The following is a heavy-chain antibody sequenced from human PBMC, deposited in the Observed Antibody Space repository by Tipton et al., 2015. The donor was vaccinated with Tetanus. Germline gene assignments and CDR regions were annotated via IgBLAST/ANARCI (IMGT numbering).Heavy chain of an antibody. CDR2: AYYTGST. Sequence: TLSLTCTVSGGSIISADHYWSWIRQPPGKGLEWIGYAYYTGSTDYNPSLKSRVTISVDTSKSQFSLRLTSVTAADTAVYYCARSKLLWFGESLSGFDSWGQGTLVTVSA. CDR3: ARSKLLWFGESLSGFDS. J-gene: IGHJ4*02. D-gene: IGHD3-10*01. CDR1: GGSIISADHY. V-gene: IGHV4-61*08.